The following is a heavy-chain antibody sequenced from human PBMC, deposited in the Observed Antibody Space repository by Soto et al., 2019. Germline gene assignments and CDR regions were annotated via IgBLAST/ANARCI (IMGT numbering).Heavy chain of an antibody. CDR2: INAGNGNT. D-gene: IGHD5-18*01. Sequence: GASVKVSCKASGYTFTSYAMHWVRQAPGQRLEWMGWINAGNGNTKYSQKFQGRVTITRDTSASTAYMELSSLRSEDTALYYCARYPIVDTAMVTGDYFDYWGQGTLVTVSS. V-gene: IGHV1-3*01. CDR1: GYTFTSYA. CDR3: ARYPIVDTAMVTGDYFDY. J-gene: IGHJ4*02.